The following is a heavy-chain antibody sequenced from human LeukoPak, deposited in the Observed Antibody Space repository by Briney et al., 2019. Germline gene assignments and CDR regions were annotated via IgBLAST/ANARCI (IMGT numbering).Heavy chain of an antibody. J-gene: IGHJ4*02. CDR2: IYYSGST. CDR3: ARGGYCGGDCYFYY. CDR1: GGSISSYY. V-gene: IGHV4-59*08. Sequence: SETLSLTCTVSGGSISSYYWSWIRQPPGKGLEWIGYIYYSGSTNYNPSLKSRVTISVDTSKNQFSLKLSSVTAADTAVYYCARGGYCGGDCYFYYWGQGILVTVSS. D-gene: IGHD2-21*02.